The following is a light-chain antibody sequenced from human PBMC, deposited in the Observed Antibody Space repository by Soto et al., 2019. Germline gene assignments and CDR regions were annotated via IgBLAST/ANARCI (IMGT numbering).Light chain of an antibody. V-gene: IGKV3-15*01. Sequence: DILMTQSPSTLSVSPGERATLSCRASQSVSSNLAWYQQQPGQAPRLLIYAASTRATGIPARFSGSRSGTEFTLTISSLQSEDFAIYYCLQYNSWPLTFGPGTKVDIK. CDR2: AAS. CDR3: LQYNSWPLT. CDR1: QSVSSN. J-gene: IGKJ3*01.